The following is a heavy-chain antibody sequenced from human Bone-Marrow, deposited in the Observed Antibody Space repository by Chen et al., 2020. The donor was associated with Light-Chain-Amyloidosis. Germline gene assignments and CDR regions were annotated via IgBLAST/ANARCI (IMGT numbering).Heavy chain of an antibody. Sequence: QVQLVQSGAEVKKPGASVKVSCKASGYSFTNYVIHWVRQAPGQRLECMGWINTANGYTKYSQKFQGRVTINRDTSASTAYMEVSSLRFEDTAVYYCARTPDATHYYYGMDVWGQGTTVTVSS. V-gene: IGHV1-3*04. CDR2: INTANGYT. CDR1: GYSFTNYV. D-gene: IGHD2-15*01. CDR3: ARTPDATHYYYGMDV. J-gene: IGHJ6*02.